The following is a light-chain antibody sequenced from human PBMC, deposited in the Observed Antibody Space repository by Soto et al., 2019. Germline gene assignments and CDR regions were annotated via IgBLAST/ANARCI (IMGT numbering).Light chain of an antibody. CDR3: QSYDSSLSAYV. Sequence: QAVVTQPPSVSGAPGQRVTISCTGSSSNIGTGFDVHWYQQLPGSAPKLLIYSNNNRPSGVPDRFSVSRSATSASLAITGLQAADEADYYCQSYDSSLSAYVFGTATKLTVL. J-gene: IGLJ1*01. CDR2: SNN. V-gene: IGLV1-40*01. CDR1: SSNIGTGFD.